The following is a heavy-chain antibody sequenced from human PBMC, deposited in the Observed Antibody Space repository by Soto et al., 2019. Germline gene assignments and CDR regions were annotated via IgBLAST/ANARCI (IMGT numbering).Heavy chain of an antibody. CDR3: TKRGVYYYDY. D-gene: IGHD3-3*01. Sequence: EVQLLESGGGLVQPGESLRLSCAAFGFTFNTYAMSWVRQAPGKGLEWVSTINSAGSTCYGDSVKGRFTISRDNSKNTLYLQMNSLRAEDTAVYYCTKRGVYYYDYWGHGALVTVSS. CDR1: GFTFNTYA. J-gene: IGHJ4*01. V-gene: IGHV3-23*01. CDR2: INSAGST.